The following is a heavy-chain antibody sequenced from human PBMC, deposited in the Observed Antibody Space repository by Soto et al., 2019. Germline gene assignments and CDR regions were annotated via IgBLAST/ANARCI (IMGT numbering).Heavy chain of an antibody. V-gene: IGHV4-61*01. J-gene: IGHJ2*01. CDR3: ARARAYSSSWYGYFDL. D-gene: IGHD6-13*01. CDR1: GGSVSSGSYY. CDR2: IYYSGST. Sequence: QVQLQESGPGLVKPSETLSLTCTVSGGSVSSGSYYWSWIRQPPGKGLEWIGYIYYSGSTKYNPSLKSRVTISVDTSKNQFSLKLSSVTAADTAVYYCARARAYSSSWYGYFDLWGRGTLVTVSS.